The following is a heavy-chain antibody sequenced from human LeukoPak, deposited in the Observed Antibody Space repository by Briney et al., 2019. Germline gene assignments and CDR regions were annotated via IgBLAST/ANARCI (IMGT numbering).Heavy chain of an antibody. CDR1: GGSISSGGYS. CDR2: IYHSGST. V-gene: IGHV4-30-2*05. Sequence: SETLSLTCAVSGGSISSGGYSWSWIRQPPGKGLEWIGYIYHSGSTYYNPSLKSRVTISVDTSKNQFSLKLSSVTAADTAVYYCARCGYSYEDAFDIWGQGTMVTVSS. D-gene: IGHD5-18*01. J-gene: IGHJ3*02. CDR3: ARCGYSYEDAFDI.